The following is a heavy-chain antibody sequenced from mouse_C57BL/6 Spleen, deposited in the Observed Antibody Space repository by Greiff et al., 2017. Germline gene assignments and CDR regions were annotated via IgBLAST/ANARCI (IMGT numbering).Heavy chain of an antibody. V-gene: IGHV1-69*01. D-gene: IGHD3-2*02. J-gene: IGHJ3*01. Sequence: VQLQQPGAELVMPGASVKLSCKASGYTFTSYWMHWVKQRPGQGLEWIGEIDPSDSYTNYNQKFKGKSTLTVDKSSSTAYLQLSILTSEDSAVYYCARSSGYGWFAYWGQGTLVTVSA. CDR2: IDPSDSYT. CDR1: GYTFTSYW. CDR3: ARSSGYGWFAY.